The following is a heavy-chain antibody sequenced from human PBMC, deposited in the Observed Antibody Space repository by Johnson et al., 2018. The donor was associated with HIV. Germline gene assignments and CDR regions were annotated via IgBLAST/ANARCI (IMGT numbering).Heavy chain of an antibody. CDR3: ARAYSGSYSPRSAFDI. Sequence: VQLVESGGGLIQPGGSLRLSCVASGFTVSYNYMNWVSQAPGKGLEWVSGINWNSGSTGYADSVKGRFTISRDNAKNSLYLQMNSLRAEDTALYYCARAYSGSYSPRSAFDIWGQGTMVTVSS. V-gene: IGHV3-20*04. D-gene: IGHD1-26*01. J-gene: IGHJ3*02. CDR1: GFTVSYNY. CDR2: INWNSGST.